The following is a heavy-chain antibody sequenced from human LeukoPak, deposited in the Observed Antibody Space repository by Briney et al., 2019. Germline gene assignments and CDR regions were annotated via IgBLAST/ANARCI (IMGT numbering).Heavy chain of an antibody. CDR3: AKVLSLTQYYWYGMDV. D-gene: IGHD2/OR15-2a*01. CDR1: GFTFSTYA. J-gene: IGHJ6*02. V-gene: IGHV3-23*01. CDR2: ISESDGRT. Sequence: PGGSLRLSCAASGFTFSTYAMNWVRRAPGKGLEWVSGISESDGRTYYADSVKGRFTISRDSSKNTLYLQMNSLRVEDTAVYYCAKVLSLTQYYWYGMDVWGQGTTVVVSS.